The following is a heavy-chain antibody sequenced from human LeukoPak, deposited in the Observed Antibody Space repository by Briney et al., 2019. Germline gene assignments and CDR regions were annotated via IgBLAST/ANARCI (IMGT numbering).Heavy chain of an antibody. D-gene: IGHD3-10*01. CDR2: IKQDGSEK. CDR1: GFTFSSYW. J-gene: IGHJ4*02. Sequence: PSGGSLRLSCAASGFTFSSYWMSWVRQAPGKGLEWVANIKQDGSEKYYVDSVKGRYTISRDNSKNTLYLQMNSLRAEDTAVYYCAKDETMVRGGSRPYWGQGTLVTVSS. CDR3: AKDETMVRGGSRPY. V-gene: IGHV3-7*03.